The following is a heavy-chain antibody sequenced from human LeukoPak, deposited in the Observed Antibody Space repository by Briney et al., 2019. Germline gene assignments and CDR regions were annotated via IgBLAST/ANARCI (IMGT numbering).Heavy chain of an antibody. CDR2: ISCSGNT. Sequence: SETLSLTCTVSGVSISSSFFYWGWIRQPPGKGLEWIGSISCSGNTYYIPSLKSRPTIYVDTSKNQYSLKLSSVTAADTAGYYCARHRYYVNNLTWFDHWGQGTLVSVSS. V-gene: IGHV4-39*01. J-gene: IGHJ5*02. CDR3: ARHRYYVNNLTWFDH. D-gene: IGHD3-10*02. CDR1: GVSISSSFFY.